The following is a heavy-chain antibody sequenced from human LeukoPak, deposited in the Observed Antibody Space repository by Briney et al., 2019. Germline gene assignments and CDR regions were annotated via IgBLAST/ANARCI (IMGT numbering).Heavy chain of an antibody. CDR1: GFAFRTHG. Sequence: PGGSLRLSCAASGFAFRTHGMHWVRQAPGKGLEWVAVIWYDGSKKYYADSVKGRFTISRDNLKNTLDLQMNSLRVEDTAVYYCARMSASYLDYWGQGTLVSVSS. J-gene: IGHJ4*02. D-gene: IGHD3-3*01. CDR3: ARMSASYLDY. V-gene: IGHV3-33*01. CDR2: IWYDGSKK.